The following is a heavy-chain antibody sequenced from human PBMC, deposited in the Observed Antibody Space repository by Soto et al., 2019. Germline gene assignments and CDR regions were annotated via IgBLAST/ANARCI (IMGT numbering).Heavy chain of an antibody. J-gene: IGHJ4*02. CDR2: ITDNGGDA. V-gene: IGHV3-23*01. CDR1: GLTFGSRA. CDR3: VTTMGLAARPADS. Sequence: GGSLRLSCVASGLTFGSRAMSWVRQAPGEGLQWVATITDNGGDAKYADSVRGRFTISRDNAKNSLYLQVGSLRAEDTAVYYCVTTMGLAARPADSWGQGTLVTVSS. D-gene: IGHD6-6*01.